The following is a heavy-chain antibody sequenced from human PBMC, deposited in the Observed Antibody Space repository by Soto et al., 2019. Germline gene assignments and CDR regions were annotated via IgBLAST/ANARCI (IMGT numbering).Heavy chain of an antibody. J-gene: IGHJ4*02. CDR1: GDSVSSNSAA. D-gene: IGHD3-22*01. V-gene: IGHV6-1*01. CDR3: ARDYYGSSDYYLDY. Sequence: PSQPLSLTCDISGDSVSSNSAAWNWIRQSPSRGLEWLGRTYYRSKWYNDYAISVKSRITINPQTSKNQFSLQLKSVTPEDTAVYYCARDYYGSSDYYLDYWGQGTLVTVSS. CDR2: TYYRSKWYN.